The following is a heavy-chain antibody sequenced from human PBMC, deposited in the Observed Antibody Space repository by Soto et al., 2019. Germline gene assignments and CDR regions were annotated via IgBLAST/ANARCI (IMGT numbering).Heavy chain of an antibody. D-gene: IGHD3-3*01. V-gene: IGHV2-5*02. CDR2: IYWDDDK. CDR1: GFSLSTSGVG. Sequence: QITLKESGPTLVNPTQTLTLTCTFSGFSLSTSGVGVGWIRQPPGKALEWLALIYWDDDKRYSPSLKSRLTITKDTSKNQVVLTMTNMDPVDTATYYCARQNPYYDFWSGYYGRFYYYYMDVWGKGTTVTVSS. J-gene: IGHJ6*03. CDR3: ARQNPYYDFWSGYYGRFYYYYMDV.